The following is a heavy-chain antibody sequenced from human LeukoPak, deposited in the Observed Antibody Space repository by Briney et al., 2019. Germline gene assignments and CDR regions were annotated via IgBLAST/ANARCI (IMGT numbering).Heavy chain of an antibody. CDR3: ARHGSSYSFDY. Sequence: SVTLSLSCTVSGGSVGSYYWSWIPQSPGKGWEWIGYIYYGGSANYNPSLKSRATISIDRSKNQFSLKLSSLTAADTAVYYCARHGSSYSFDYWGQGTLVTVSS. D-gene: IGHD6-13*01. CDR2: IYYGGSA. V-gene: IGHV4-59*08. CDR1: GGSVGSYY. J-gene: IGHJ4*02.